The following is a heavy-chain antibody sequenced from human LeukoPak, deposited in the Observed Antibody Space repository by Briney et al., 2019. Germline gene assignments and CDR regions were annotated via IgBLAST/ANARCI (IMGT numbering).Heavy chain of an antibody. CDR1: GFTFSSYA. D-gene: IGHD6-13*01. CDR2: ISGSGGST. Sequence: PGGSLRLSCAASGFTFSSYAMSWVRQAPGKGLEWVSAISGSGGSTYYADSVKGRFTISRDNSKNTLYLQMNSLRAEDTVVYYCAKGLYSSSWSHDYWGQGTLVTVSS. J-gene: IGHJ4*02. CDR3: AKGLYSSSWSHDY. V-gene: IGHV3-23*01.